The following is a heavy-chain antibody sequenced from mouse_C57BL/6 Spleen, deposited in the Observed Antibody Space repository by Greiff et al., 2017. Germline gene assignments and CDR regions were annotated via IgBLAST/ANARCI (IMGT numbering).Heavy chain of an antibody. Sequence: EVKLQESGPGLVKPSQSLSLTCSVTGYSITSGYYWNWIRQFPGNKLEWMGYISYDGSNNYNPSLKNRISITRDTSKNQFFLKLNSVTTEDTATYYCARSGGYGSPWFAYWGQGTLVTVSA. J-gene: IGHJ3*01. CDR2: ISYDGSN. V-gene: IGHV3-6*01. CDR1: GYSITSGYY. CDR3: ARSGGYGSPWFAY. D-gene: IGHD1-1*01.